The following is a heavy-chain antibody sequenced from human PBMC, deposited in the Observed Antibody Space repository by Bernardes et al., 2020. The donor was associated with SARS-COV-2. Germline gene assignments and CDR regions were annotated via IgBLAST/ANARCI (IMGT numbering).Heavy chain of an antibody. CDR1: GGSISSSSYY. CDR2: IYYSGST. CDR3: ARHHPGFLEWTNWFDP. D-gene: IGHD3-3*01. J-gene: IGHJ5*02. Sequence: ETLSLTCTVSGGSISSSSYYWGWIRQPPGQGLEWIGSIYYSGSTYYNPSLKSRVTISVDTSKNQFSLKLSSVTAADTAVYYCARHHPGFLEWTNWFDPWGQGTLVTGSS. V-gene: IGHV4-39*01.